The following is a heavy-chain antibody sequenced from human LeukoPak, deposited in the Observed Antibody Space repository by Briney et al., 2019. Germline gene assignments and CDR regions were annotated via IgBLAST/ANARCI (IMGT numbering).Heavy chain of an antibody. CDR2: IYYSGST. V-gene: IGHV4-61*08. CDR3: ARLNIVATIYYFDY. Sequence: SETLSLTCTVSGGSVSSVGYYWSWIRQPPGTGLEWIGYIYYSGSTNYNPSLKSRVTISVDTSKNQFSLKLSSVTAADTAVYYCARLNIVATIYYFDYWGQGILVTVSS. CDR1: GGSVSSVGYY. J-gene: IGHJ4*02. D-gene: IGHD5-12*01.